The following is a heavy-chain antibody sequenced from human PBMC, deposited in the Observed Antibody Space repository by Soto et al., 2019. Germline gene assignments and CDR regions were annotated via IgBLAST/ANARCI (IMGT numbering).Heavy chain of an antibody. CDR1: GGSFSGYY. V-gene: IGHV4-34*01. CDR2: VNDRGSI. J-gene: IGHJ2*01. CDR3: AIASHDIVTGPHWVWDFDL. D-gene: IGHD3-9*01. Sequence: QVQLQQWGAGPLRPLETLSLTCGVSGGSFSGYYWAWIRESPGKGLEWIGEVNDRGSIHYNPALKSRVSISVDTSKNHYSLNLRSVTAADTAVYYCAIASHDIVTGPHWVWDFDLWGRGTLVTVSS.